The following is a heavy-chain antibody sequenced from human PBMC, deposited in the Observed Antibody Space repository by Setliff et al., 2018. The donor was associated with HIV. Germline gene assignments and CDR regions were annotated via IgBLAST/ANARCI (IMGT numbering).Heavy chain of an antibody. CDR3: ARHVGYSSSSLDY. Sequence: SETLSLTCTVSGGSISSYYWSWIRQPSGKGLELVGYIYYSGTTNYNPSLKSRVTISVDTSKNQFSLKLSSVTAADTAVYYCARHVGYSSSSLDYWGQGTLVTVSS. V-gene: IGHV4-59*08. D-gene: IGHD6-6*01. J-gene: IGHJ4*02. CDR2: IYYSGTT. CDR1: GGSISSYY.